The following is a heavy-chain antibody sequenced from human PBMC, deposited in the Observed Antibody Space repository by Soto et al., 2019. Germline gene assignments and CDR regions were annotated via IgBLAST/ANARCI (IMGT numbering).Heavy chain of an antibody. D-gene: IGHD5-18*01. J-gene: IGHJ4*02. CDR2: IYSSGTT. CDR3: ARGSRDTAFVLPRFDF. V-gene: IGHV4-31*03. CDR1: GDSFNTAGYY. Sequence: QVQLQESGPGLVKPSQTLSLTCTVSGDSFNTAGYYWSWIRQHPERGLEWIGYIYSSGTTYYSPSLKIRISISMDTSKNQFYRELTSVTAADTAVYFCARGSRDTAFVLPRFDFWGQGTLVTVSS.